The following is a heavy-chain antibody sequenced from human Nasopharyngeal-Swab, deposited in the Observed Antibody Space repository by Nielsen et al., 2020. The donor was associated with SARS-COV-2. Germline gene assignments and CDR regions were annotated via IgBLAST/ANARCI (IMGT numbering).Heavy chain of an antibody. CDR2: ISAYNGNT. CDR3: ARGRVGYCSSTSGVGGDY. J-gene: IGHJ4*02. CDR1: GYTFISYG. D-gene: IGHD2-2*01. Sequence: SVHVPRQASGYTFISYGISWVRQAPGQGLAWMGWISAYNGNTNYAQKLKGRVTRTTDKSTSTAYMELRSLRSDDKAVYYCARGRVGYCSSTSGVGGDYWGQGTLVTVSS. V-gene: IGHV1-18*01.